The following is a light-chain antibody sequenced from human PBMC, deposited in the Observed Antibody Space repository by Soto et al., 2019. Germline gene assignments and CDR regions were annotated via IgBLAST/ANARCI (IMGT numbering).Light chain of an antibody. V-gene: IGKV1-27*01. Sequence: DIQMTQSPSSLSASVGDRVTITCRASRGISNYLAWYQQKAGKVPKLLIYAASTLQSGVPSRFSGSGSGTDFTLTINSLQPEDVATYYCQKYVSAPPTFGQGTKVEIK. CDR2: AAS. CDR1: RGISNY. CDR3: QKYVSAPPT. J-gene: IGKJ1*01.